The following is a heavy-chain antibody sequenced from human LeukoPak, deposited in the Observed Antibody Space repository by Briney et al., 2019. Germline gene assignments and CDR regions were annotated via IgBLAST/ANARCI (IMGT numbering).Heavy chain of an antibody. Sequence: PGGSLRLSCVVSGFTFSNYAMHWVRQAPGRGLEWVAVMSYDGTKIYYGDSVKGRFTISRDNSKNTLFLQMNSLRPEDTAVYYCEGTLGLGYTYGHDYWGQGTLVTVPS. V-gene: IGHV3-30*04. CDR1: GFTFSNYA. CDR2: MSYDGTKI. CDR3: EGTLGLGYTYGHDY. J-gene: IGHJ4*02. D-gene: IGHD5-18*01.